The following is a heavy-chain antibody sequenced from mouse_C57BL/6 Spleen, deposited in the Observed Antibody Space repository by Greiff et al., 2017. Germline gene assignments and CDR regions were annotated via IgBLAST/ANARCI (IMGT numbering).Heavy chain of an antibody. CDR1: GYAFSSSW. CDR3: ARYYGSSYRYFDV. V-gene: IGHV1-82*01. J-gene: IGHJ1*03. D-gene: IGHD1-1*01. CDR2: IYPGDGDT. Sequence: QVQLQQSGPELVKPGASVKISCKASGYAFSSSWMNWVKQRPGKGLEWIGRIYPGDGDTNYNGKFKGKATLTADKSSSTAYMQLSSLTSDDSAVXFCARYYGSSYRYFDVWGTGTTVTVSS.